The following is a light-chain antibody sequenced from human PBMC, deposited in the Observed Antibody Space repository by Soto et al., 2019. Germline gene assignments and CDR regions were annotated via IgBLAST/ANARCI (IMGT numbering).Light chain of an antibody. V-gene: IGKV3-20*01. CDR2: GAS. CDR3: QQYGSSPTIT. Sequence: EIVLTQSPGTLSLSPGERATLSCRASQSVSSNYLAWYQQKPGQAPRLLIYGASSRATGTPDRFSGSGSGTDFTLTISRLEPEDFAVYYCQQYGSSPTITFGQGTRLEVK. J-gene: IGKJ5*01. CDR1: QSVSSNY.